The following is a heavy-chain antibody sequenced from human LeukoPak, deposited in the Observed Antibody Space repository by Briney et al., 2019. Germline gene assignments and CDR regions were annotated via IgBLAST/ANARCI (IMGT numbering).Heavy chain of an antibody. CDR1: GDSISSSSYY. D-gene: IGHD3-9*01. Sequence: SETLSLTCTVSGDSISSSSYYWGWIRQPPGKGLEWIGSIYYSGSTYYNPSLKSRVTISVDTSKNQFSLKLSSVTAADTAVYYCARGGNYDILTGYYSRDYWGQGTLVTVSS. V-gene: IGHV4-39*01. CDR2: IYYSGST. J-gene: IGHJ4*02. CDR3: ARGGNYDILTGYYSRDY.